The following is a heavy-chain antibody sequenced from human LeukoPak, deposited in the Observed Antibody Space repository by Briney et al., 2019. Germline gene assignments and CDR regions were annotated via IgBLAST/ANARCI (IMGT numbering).Heavy chain of an antibody. CDR3: ARGSTVAARRVWYFDY. Sequence: ASVKVSCKASGYTFTGYYMHWVRQAPGQGLEWMGWINPNSGGTNYAQKFQGWVTMTRDTSISTAYMELSRLRSDDTAVYYCARGSTVAARRVWYFDYWGQGTLVTVSS. V-gene: IGHV1-2*04. J-gene: IGHJ4*02. CDR2: INPNSGGT. CDR1: GYTFTGYY. D-gene: IGHD6-6*01.